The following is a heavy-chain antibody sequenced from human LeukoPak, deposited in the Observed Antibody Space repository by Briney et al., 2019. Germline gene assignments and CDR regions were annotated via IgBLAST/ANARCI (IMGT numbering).Heavy chain of an antibody. J-gene: IGHJ4*02. CDR1: GGSISSSSYY. Sequence: SETLSLTCTVSGGSISSSSYYWGWIRQPPGKGLEWIGSIYYSGSTYYNPSLKSRVTISADTSKNQFSLKLSSVAAADTAVYHCARSMDIVLMVYGITATDYWGQGTLVTVSS. CDR3: ARSMDIVLMVYGITATDY. V-gene: IGHV4-39*01. D-gene: IGHD2-8*01. CDR2: IYYSGST.